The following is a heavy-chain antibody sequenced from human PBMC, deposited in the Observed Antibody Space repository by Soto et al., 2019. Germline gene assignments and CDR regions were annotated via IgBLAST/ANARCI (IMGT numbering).Heavy chain of an antibody. Sequence: QVQLVESGGGVVQPGRSLRLSCAASGFTFSSYGMHWVRQAPGKGLEWVAVIWYDGSNKYYADSVKGRFTISRDNSKNQLYLQMNSLRAEDTAVYYCARDVSGSYPYYFDYWGQGTLVTVSS. J-gene: IGHJ4*02. CDR2: IWYDGSNK. V-gene: IGHV3-33*01. CDR1: GFTFSSYG. CDR3: ARDVSGSYPYYFDY. D-gene: IGHD3-10*01.